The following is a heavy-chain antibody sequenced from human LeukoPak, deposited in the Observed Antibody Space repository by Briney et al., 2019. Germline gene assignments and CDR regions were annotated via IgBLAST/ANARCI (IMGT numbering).Heavy chain of an antibody. Sequence: GGSLRLSCAASGFTFSSFAMTWVRQAPGKGLEWVSTVSGSAGRTDYADSVKGRFTISRDNAKNSLYLQMNSLRAEDTAVYYCARDERYDFWSGYQSGAFDIWGQGTMVTVSS. CDR2: VSGSAGRT. J-gene: IGHJ3*02. D-gene: IGHD3-3*01. CDR1: GFTFSSFA. CDR3: ARDERYDFWSGYQSGAFDI. V-gene: IGHV3-21*01.